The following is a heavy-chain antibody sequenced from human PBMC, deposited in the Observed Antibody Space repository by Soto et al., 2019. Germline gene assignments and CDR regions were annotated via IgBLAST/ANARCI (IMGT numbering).Heavy chain of an antibody. V-gene: IGHV3-23*01. D-gene: IGHD3-10*01. CDR2: ISVSGGNT. Sequence: GGSLRLSCAASGFNLSNYAMSWVRQAPGKGLEWVISISVSGGNTYYPDSVKGRFTISRDISKNTLYLQMNSLRAEDTAVYYCAKEGDLWFGESWGQGALVTVSS. CDR1: GFNLSNYA. J-gene: IGHJ5*02. CDR3: AKEGDLWFGES.